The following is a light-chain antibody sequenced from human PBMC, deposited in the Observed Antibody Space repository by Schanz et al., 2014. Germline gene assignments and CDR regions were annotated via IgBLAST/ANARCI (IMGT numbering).Light chain of an antibody. J-gene: IGLJ2*01. CDR1: SSDVGGYNY. Sequence: QSALTQPASVSGSPGQSITISCTGTSSDVGGYNYVSWYQQYPGKAPKLMIYDVSNRPLGISNRFSGSKSGNTASLTISGLQAEDEADYYCSSYTSSSTPAFGGGTKLTVL. CDR3: SSYTSSSTPA. CDR2: DVS. V-gene: IGLV2-14*03.